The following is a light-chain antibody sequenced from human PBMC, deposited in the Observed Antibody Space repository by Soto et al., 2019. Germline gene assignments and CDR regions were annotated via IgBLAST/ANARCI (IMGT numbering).Light chain of an antibody. Sequence: QSVLTQPASVSGSPGQSITISCAGTRSDVGAYNYVSWYQQHPGKAPKLLIYDVSNRPSGVSNRFSGSKSGNTASLTISGLQAEDGADCYCSSYASSSTPLYVFGTGTKVTVL. CDR2: DVS. CDR1: RSDVGAYNY. J-gene: IGLJ1*01. V-gene: IGLV2-14*01. CDR3: SSYASSSTPLYV.